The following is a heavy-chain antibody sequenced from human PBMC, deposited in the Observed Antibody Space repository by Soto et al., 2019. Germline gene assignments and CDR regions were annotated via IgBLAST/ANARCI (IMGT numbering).Heavy chain of an antibody. CDR1: GFTFSSYS. CDR2: LSGSGGNT. Sequence: GGFLRLSCAASGFTFSSYSMNWVRQAPGKGLEWVSSLSGSGGNTYYADSVKGRFTISRDNSKNTLYLQMNSLRAEDTAVYYCAKEGRYSSSWYDYWGQGTLVTVSS. J-gene: IGHJ4*02. CDR3: AKEGRYSSSWYDY. D-gene: IGHD6-13*01. V-gene: IGHV3-23*01.